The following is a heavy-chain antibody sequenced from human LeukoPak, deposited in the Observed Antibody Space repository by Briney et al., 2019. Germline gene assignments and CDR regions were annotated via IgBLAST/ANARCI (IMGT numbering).Heavy chain of an antibody. V-gene: IGHV3-7*03. J-gene: IGHJ3*02. Sequence: GGSLRLSCAASGLIFSNYWMSWVRQAPGKGLEWVANINLDGSDKSYVASVKGRFTISRDNAKNSLYLQMNSLGAEDTAVYYCAKEGYSYGHDAFDIWGQGTMVTVSS. CDR3: AKEGYSYGHDAFDI. D-gene: IGHD5-18*01. CDR2: INLDGSDK. CDR1: GLIFSNYW.